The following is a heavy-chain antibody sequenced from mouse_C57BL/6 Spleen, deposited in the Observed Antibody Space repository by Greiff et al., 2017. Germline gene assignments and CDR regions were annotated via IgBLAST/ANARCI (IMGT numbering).Heavy chain of an antibody. Sequence: VQLQQSGAELVRPGASVTLSCKASGYTFTDYEMHWVKQTPVHGLEWIGAIDPETGGTAYNQKFKGKAILTADKSSSTAYMELRSLTSEDSAVYYCTRRGRNYYGSLDYWGQGTTLTVSS. J-gene: IGHJ2*01. CDR3: TRRGRNYYGSLDY. D-gene: IGHD1-1*01. CDR2: IDPETGGT. CDR1: GYTFTDYE. V-gene: IGHV1-15*01.